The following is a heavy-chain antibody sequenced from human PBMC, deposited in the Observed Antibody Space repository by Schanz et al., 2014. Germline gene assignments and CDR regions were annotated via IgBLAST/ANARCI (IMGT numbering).Heavy chain of an antibody. J-gene: IGHJ6*02. V-gene: IGHV3-74*01. CDR2: ISSDGGTT. CDR1: GFTFSRDW. Sequence: VQLVESGGGVVQPGKSLRLSCAASGFTFSRDWMHWVRQAPGKGLVWVSRISSDGGTTSYADSVKGRFTVSRDNAENTLYLQMNSLRAEDTAVYYCARDRQQLVGRIGYYYGMDVWGQGTTVTVSS. D-gene: IGHD6-13*01. CDR3: ARDRQQLVGRIGYYYGMDV.